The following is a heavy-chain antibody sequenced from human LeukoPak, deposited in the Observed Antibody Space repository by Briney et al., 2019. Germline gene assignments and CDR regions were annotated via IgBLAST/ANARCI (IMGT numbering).Heavy chain of an antibody. Sequence: GGSLRLSCAASGFSFNNHWMHWVRQVPGKGLVWVSRINTDGSGTYYADSVKGRFTISRDNTKNTLYLEMNSLRVEDTAVYHCARSGSSMGADGWGQGTLVTVSS. V-gene: IGHV3-74*01. D-gene: IGHD1-26*01. CDR3: ARSGSSMGADG. CDR2: INTDGSGT. J-gene: IGHJ4*02. CDR1: GFSFNNHW.